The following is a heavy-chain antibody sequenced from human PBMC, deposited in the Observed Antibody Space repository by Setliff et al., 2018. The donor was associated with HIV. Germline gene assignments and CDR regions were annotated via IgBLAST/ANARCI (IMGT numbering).Heavy chain of an antibody. CDR3: AGPGGALGT. D-gene: IGHD1-26*01. CDR2: IYYSGST. Sequence: PSETLSLTCTVSGGSISFYHWSWIRQSPGKGLEWIGYIYYSGSTSYNPSLKSRLTMSVDTSKNQFPLKLSSVTAADTAVYYCAGPGGALGTWGQGILVTVSS. CDR1: GGSISFYH. V-gene: IGHV4-59*08. J-gene: IGHJ5*02.